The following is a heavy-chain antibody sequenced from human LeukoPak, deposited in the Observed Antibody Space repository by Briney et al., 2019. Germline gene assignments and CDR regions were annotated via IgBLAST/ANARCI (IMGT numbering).Heavy chain of an antibody. Sequence: SVTVSCKASGGTFSSYAISWVRQAPGQGLEWMGGIIPIFGTANYAQKFQGRVTITTDESTSTAYMELSSLRSEDTAVYYCASGPYGTGTTAYWGQGTLVTVSS. J-gene: IGHJ4*02. CDR2: IIPIFGTA. V-gene: IGHV1-69*05. CDR1: GGTFSSYA. D-gene: IGHD1-7*01. CDR3: ASGPYGTGTTAY.